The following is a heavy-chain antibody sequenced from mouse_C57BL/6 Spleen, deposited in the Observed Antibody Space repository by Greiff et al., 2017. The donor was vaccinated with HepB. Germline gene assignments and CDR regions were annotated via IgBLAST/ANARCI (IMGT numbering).Heavy chain of an antibody. CDR3: AGGDYDDGDFDY. CDR1: GFTFSDYG. D-gene: IGHD2-4*01. J-gene: IGHJ2*01. Sequence: EVKLMESGGGLVKPGGSLKLSCAASGFTFSDYGMHWVRQAPEKGLEWVAYISSGSSTIYYADTVKGRFTISRDNAKNTLFLQMTSLRSEDTAMYYCAGGDYDDGDFDYWGQGTTLTVSS. CDR2: ISSGSSTI. V-gene: IGHV5-17*01.